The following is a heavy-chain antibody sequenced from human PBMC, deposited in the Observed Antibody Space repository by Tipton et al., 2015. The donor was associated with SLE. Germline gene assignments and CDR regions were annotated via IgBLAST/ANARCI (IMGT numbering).Heavy chain of an antibody. V-gene: IGHV7-4-1*02. CDR3: ARPLLRYFDRAEDAFDI. CDR2: INTSTGNP. CDR1: GYTFTSYA. Sequence: QSGAEVKKPGASVKVSCKASGYTFTSYAMNWVRQAPGQGLEWMGWINTSTGNPTYAQGFTGRFVFSLDTSVSTAYLQISSLKAEDTAVYYCARPLLRYFDRAEDAFDIWGQGTMVTVSS. J-gene: IGHJ3*02. D-gene: IGHD3-9*01.